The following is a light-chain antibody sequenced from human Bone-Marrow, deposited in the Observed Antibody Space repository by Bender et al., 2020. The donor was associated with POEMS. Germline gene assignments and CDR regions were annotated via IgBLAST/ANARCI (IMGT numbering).Light chain of an antibody. CDR3: NSYGGNNNLV. CDR1: NIGSKS. CDR2: DDS. V-gene: IGLV3-21*02. Sequence: SYVLTQPPSVSMAPGQTASITCGGNNIGSKSVHWFQQKPGQAPVLVVYDDSDRPSGIPERFSGSNSGNTATLTVSGLQAEDEADYYCNSYGGNNNLVFGSGTKVTVL. J-gene: IGLJ1*01.